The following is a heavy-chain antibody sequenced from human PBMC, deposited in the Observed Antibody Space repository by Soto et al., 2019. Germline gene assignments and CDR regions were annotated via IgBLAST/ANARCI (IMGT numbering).Heavy chain of an antibody. CDR1: GYTFTSYG. J-gene: IGHJ5*02. V-gene: IGHV1-18*01. Sequence: ASVKVSCKASGYTFTSYGISWVRQAPGQGLEWMGWISAYNGNTNYAQKLQGSVTMTTDKSTNTAYMELRSLRSDDTAVYYCARDNWSDPGWFDPWGQGTLVTVSS. CDR2: ISAYNGNT. D-gene: IGHD1-1*01. CDR3: ARDNWSDPGWFDP.